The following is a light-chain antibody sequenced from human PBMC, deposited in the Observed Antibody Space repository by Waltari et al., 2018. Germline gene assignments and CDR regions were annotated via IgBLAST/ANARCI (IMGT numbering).Light chain of an antibody. CDR2: AAS. CDR1: QDISNY. J-gene: IGKJ5*01. V-gene: IGKV1-27*01. CDR3: QKYNIATPVT. Sequence: DIQITQSPSSLSASVGDRVTITCRGSQDISNYLAWYQQKPGKVPKLLIYAASTLQSEVPSRFCGSGSGTDFTLTISSLQPEDVATYYCQKYNIATPVTFGQGTRLEIK.